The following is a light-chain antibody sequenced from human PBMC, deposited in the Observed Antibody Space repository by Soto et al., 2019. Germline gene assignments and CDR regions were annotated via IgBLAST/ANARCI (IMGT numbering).Light chain of an antibody. CDR2: SNN. J-gene: IGLJ3*02. Sequence: QSVLTQPPSASGTPGQRVTISCSGSSSNIGSNTVNWYQQLPGTAPKLLIYSNNQRPSGVPDRFSGSKSGTSASLAIRGRQSEDDADYYCASWDDMLNAWVFGGGTQLTVL. CDR1: SSNIGSNT. V-gene: IGLV1-44*01. CDR3: ASWDDMLNAWV.